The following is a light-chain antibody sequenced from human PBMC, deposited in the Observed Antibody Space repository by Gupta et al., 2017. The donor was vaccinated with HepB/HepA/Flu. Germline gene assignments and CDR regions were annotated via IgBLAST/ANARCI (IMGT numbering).Light chain of an antibody. CDR2: SAS. V-gene: IGKV3-20*01. Sequence: EIVLTQSPGTLSLSPGERATLSCRASQYVSSTYLAGYQQRPGQAPRLLIYSASNRATGIPDRFSGSGSGTDFTLTISRLEPEDFAVYYCHHYGSSSWTFGQGTEVEIK. CDR1: QYVSSTY. CDR3: HHYGSSSWT. J-gene: IGKJ1*01.